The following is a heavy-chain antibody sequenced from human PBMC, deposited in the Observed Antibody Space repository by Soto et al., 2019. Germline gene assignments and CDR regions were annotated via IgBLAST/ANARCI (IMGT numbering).Heavy chain of an antibody. Sequence: GGSLRLSCAASGFTFSSYAMSWVRQAPGKGLEWVSAISGSGGSTYYADSVKGRFTISRDNSKNTLYLQMNSLRAEDTAVYYCAKRPNGIFRYYYYMDVWGKGTTVTVSS. CDR2: ISGSGGST. CDR1: GFTFSSYA. D-gene: IGHD3-3*01. CDR3: AKRPNGIFRYYYYMDV. V-gene: IGHV3-23*01. J-gene: IGHJ6*03.